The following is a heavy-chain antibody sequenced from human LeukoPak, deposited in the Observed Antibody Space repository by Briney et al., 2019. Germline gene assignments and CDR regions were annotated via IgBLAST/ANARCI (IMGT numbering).Heavy chain of an antibody. D-gene: IGHD5-12*01. CDR3: FDY. CDR1: GFTFSDYE. V-gene: IGHV3-48*03. J-gene: IGHJ4*02. Sequence: GGSLRLSCAASGFTFSDYEMNWVRQAPGKGLEWVSYISTRGSTIYYADSVKGRFAISRDNAKNSLYARDLGPSYSEYDWRGIFDYWGQGTLVTFSS. CDR2: ISTRGSTI.